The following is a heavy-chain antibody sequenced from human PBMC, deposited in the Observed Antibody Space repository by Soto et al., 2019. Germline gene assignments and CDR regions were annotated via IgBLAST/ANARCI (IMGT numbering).Heavy chain of an antibody. D-gene: IGHD3-10*01. CDR3: XXGRGGPPFDS. V-gene: IGHV3-64*07. J-gene: IGHJ4*02. Sequence: EVQLEESGGGLVKGGGSLRLACAASGFNFRGYGMHWVRQAPGKGLEYVGXXXXXXXXXXHADSVKDRFIISRDNSKTXXXXXXXXXXXXXXXXXXXXXGRGGPPFDSWGQGTLVIVSS. CDR2: XXXXXXXX. CDR1: GFNFRGYG.